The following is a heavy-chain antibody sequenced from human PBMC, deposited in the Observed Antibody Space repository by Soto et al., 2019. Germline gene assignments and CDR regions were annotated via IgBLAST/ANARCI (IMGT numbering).Heavy chain of an antibody. J-gene: IGHJ3*02. V-gene: IGHV4-34*01. Sequence: SETLSLTCAVSGGSFSAYHWTWIRQTPGKGLEWIGEISHSGSTNYKPSLKSRVTISADPSNKQFSLNLTSMTAADSGVYYCARGECSSNYCFTRWALDIWGQGTVVTVSS. CDR1: GGSFSAYH. D-gene: IGHD2-2*01. CDR2: ISHSGST. CDR3: ARGECSSNYCFTRWALDI.